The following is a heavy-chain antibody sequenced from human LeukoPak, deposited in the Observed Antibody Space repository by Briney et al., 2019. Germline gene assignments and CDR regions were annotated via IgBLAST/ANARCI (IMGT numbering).Heavy chain of an antibody. CDR3: VRHQRDYYYYMDV. CDR1: GGSISSYY. J-gene: IGHJ6*03. Sequence: PSETLSLTCTVSGGSISSYYWSWIRQPPGKGLEWIGYIYYSGSTNYNPSLKSRVTISVDTSKNQFSLKLSSVTAADTAVYYCVRHQRDYYYYMDVWGKGTTVIISS. V-gene: IGHV4-59*08. CDR2: IYYSGST.